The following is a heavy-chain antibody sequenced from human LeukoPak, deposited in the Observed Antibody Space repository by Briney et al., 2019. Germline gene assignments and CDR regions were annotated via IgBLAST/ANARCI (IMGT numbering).Heavy chain of an antibody. D-gene: IGHD2-15*01. J-gene: IGHJ5*01. CDR2: IYSGSDT. CDR1: RFTLSSNY. Sequence: GVSLRLSCAASRFTLSSNYMSWLRQAPGKGLEWVTDIYSGSDTYYADSVEGRFTTSRDNSKNTGYLQMNSLRAEDTAVYYCARRYCSGGSCSGNWFDSWGQGTLVTVSS. CDR3: ARRYCSGGSCSGNWFDS. V-gene: IGHV3-53*01.